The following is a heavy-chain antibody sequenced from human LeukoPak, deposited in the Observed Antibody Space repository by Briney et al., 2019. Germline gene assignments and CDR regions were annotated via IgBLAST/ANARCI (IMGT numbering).Heavy chain of an antibody. Sequence: GGCLRLSCAASRFTFSNYAMTWVRQAPGKGLEWVSTIGGSGYPTYYADSVKGRFTISRDNSKNTLYLQMNSLRAEDTAVYYCAKIKSSGSYDYFDCWGQGTLVTVSS. CDR2: IGGSGYPT. D-gene: IGHD1-26*01. CDR1: RFTFSNYA. CDR3: AKIKSSGSYDYFDC. J-gene: IGHJ4*02. V-gene: IGHV3-23*01.